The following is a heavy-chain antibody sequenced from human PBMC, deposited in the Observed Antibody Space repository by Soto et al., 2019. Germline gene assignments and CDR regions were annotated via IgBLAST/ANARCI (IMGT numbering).Heavy chain of an antibody. D-gene: IGHD4-17*01. CDR1: GGSVSDKTYY. CDR2: VYYSGTT. V-gene: IGHV4-61*01. Sequence: ASETLSLTCSVSGGSVSDKTYYWSWIRQPPGKRLEWIGYVYYSGTTNYNPSLKIRVTISVDLSKNQFSLRLSSVTTADTALYYCARTTAVPNSLRSRYFFDYWGQGTLVTVSS. CDR3: ARTTAVPNSLRSRYFFDY. J-gene: IGHJ4*02.